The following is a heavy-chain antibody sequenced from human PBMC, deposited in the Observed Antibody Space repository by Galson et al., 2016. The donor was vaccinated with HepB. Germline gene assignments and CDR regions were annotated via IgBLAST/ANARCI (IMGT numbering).Heavy chain of an antibody. J-gene: IGHJ4*02. Sequence: SLRLSCAASGFTFSSCAMHWVRQTPGKGLEWVAIISYDGTNKYYADSVRGRFAISRDNSKSTLYLQLNSLTTEDTATYYCTRNLVRGYYFDFWGQGALVTVSS. V-gene: IGHV3-30*09. CDR1: GFTFSSCA. CDR3: TRNLVRGYYFDF. D-gene: IGHD4-11*01. CDR2: ISYDGTNK.